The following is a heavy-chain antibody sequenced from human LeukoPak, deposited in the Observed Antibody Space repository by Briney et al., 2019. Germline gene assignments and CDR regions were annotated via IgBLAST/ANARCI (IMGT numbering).Heavy chain of an antibody. Sequence: PGGSLRLSCAASGFTFGLYTMNWVRQAPGQGLEWVSSISSSSGYIYYADSVKGRFTISRDNAENSLYLQMNSLRAEDSAIYCCAREDYGSGWTGWFDPGGQGTLVTVS. CDR2: ISSSSGYI. D-gene: IGHD6-19*01. J-gene: IGHJ5*02. V-gene: IGHV3-21*01. CDR3: AREDYGSGWTGWFDP. CDR1: GFTFGLYT.